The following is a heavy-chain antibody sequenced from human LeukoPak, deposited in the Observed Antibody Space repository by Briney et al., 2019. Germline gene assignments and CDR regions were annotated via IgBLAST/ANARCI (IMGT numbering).Heavy chain of an antibody. V-gene: IGHV4-59*08. D-gene: IGHD4-17*01. CDR1: GGSISSYY. CDR2: IYYSGST. J-gene: IGHJ3*02. Sequence: PSETLSLTCTVSGGSISSYYWSWIRQPPGKGLEWIGYIYYSGSTNYNPSLKSRVTISVDTSKNQFSLKLSSVTAADTAVYYCARVDYGDLGAFDIWGQGTMVTVSS. CDR3: ARVDYGDLGAFDI.